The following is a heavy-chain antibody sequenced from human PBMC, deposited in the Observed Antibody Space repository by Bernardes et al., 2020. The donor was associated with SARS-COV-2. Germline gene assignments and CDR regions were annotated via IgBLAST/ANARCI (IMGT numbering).Heavy chain of an antibody. V-gene: IGHV3-9*01. Sequence: GGSLRLSCAASGFTFNDYAMHWVRQAPGKGLEWVSGISWNSGSIGYAASVKGRFTISRDNAKNSLYLQMNSLRPDDTALYYCAKDYETGELGIAVEGYCGHWGHGALVTVFS. D-gene: IGHD6-19*01. J-gene: IGHJ4*01. CDR1: GFTFNDYA. CDR3: AKDYETGELGIAVEGYCGH. CDR2: ISWNSGSI.